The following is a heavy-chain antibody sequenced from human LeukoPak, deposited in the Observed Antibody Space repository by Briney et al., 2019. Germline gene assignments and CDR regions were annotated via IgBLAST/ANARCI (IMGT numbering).Heavy chain of an antibody. V-gene: IGHV3-23*01. Sequence: GGSLRLSCAASGFTFSSYGMSWVRQAPGKGLEWVSAISGSGGSTYYADSVKGRFTISRDNAKNSLYLQMNSLRAEDTAVYYCARDWADYDSSGYYYYYYYYYMDVWGKGTTVTVSS. J-gene: IGHJ6*03. CDR2: ISGSGGST. CDR1: GFTFSSYG. CDR3: ARDWADYDSSGYYYYYYYYYMDV. D-gene: IGHD3-22*01.